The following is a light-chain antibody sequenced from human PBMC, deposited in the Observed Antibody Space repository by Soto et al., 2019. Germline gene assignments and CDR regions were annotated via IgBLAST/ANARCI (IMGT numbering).Light chain of an antibody. J-gene: IGLJ7*01. CDR2: END. V-gene: IGLV1-51*02. CDR1: SSNIGNNY. CDR3: GTWDNSLSTGPAV. Sequence: QSVLTQPPSVSAAPGQTVTISCSGSSSNIGNNYVSWFQQLPGTAPELLIYENDKRPSGIPDRFSGSKSGTSATLGITGLQTGDEADYYCGTWDNSLSTGPAVFGGGTQLTVL.